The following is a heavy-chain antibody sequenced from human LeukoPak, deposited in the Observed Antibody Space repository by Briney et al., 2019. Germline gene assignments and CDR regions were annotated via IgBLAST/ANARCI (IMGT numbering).Heavy chain of an antibody. CDR2: IYYSGST. CDR1: GGSISSYY. V-gene: IGHV4-59*01. CDR3: ARVGMYDSSGYYSIGLNY. J-gene: IGHJ4*02. Sequence: SETLSLTCTVPGGSISSYYWSWIRQPPGKGLEWIGYIYYSGSTNYNPSLKSRVTISVDTSKNQFSLKLSSVTAADTAVYYCARVGMYDSSGYYSIGLNYWGQGTLVTVSS. D-gene: IGHD3-22*01.